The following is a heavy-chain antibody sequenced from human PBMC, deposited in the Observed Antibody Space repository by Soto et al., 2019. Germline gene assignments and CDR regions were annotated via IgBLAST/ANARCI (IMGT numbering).Heavy chain of an antibody. CDR2: IIPILGIA. V-gene: IGHV1-69*02. CDR3: ASRYSGYDYSSDY. J-gene: IGHJ4*02. Sequence: SVKVSCKASGGTFSSYTISWVRQAPGQGLEWMGRIIPILGIANYAQKFQGRVTITADKSTSTAYMELSSLRSEDTAVYYCASRYSGYDYSSDYWGQGTLVTVSS. D-gene: IGHD5-12*01. CDR1: GGTFSSYT.